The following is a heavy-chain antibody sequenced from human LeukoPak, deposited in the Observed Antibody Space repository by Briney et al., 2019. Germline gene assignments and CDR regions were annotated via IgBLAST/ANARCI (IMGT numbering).Heavy chain of an antibody. CDR2: INPSGGST. V-gene: IGHV1-46*01. CDR1: GHTFTSYY. CDR3: ARYPGIAAAGTIMYYGMDV. D-gene: IGHD6-13*01. Sequence: APVKVSCKASGHTFTSYYMHWVRQAPGQGLEWMGIINPSGGSTSYAQKFQGRVTMTRDTSTSTVYMELSSLRSEDTAVYYRARYPGIAAAGTIMYYGMDVWGQGTTVTVSS. J-gene: IGHJ6*02.